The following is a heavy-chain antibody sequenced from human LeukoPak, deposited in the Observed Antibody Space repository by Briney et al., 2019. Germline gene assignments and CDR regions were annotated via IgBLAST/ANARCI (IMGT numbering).Heavy chain of an antibody. D-gene: IGHD1-1*01. V-gene: IGHV3-7*01. Sequence: PGGSLRLSCAASGFTFSSYWMNWARQAPGKGLEWVASINHNGNVNYYVDSVKGRFTIPRDNSKNTLYLQMNSLRAEDTAVYYCARGQLEWENYYYGMDVWGQGTTVTVSS. CDR1: GFTFSSYW. CDR3: ARGQLEWENYYYGMDV. J-gene: IGHJ6*02. CDR2: INHNGNVN.